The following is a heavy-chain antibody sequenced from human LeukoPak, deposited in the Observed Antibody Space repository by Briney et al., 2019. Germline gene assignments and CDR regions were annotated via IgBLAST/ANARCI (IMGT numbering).Heavy chain of an antibody. CDR3: AKFADLWLQTSYFDY. CDR1: GFTFSSYA. CDR2: ISGSGGST. J-gene: IGHJ4*02. D-gene: IGHD5-18*01. Sequence: PGGSLRLSCAASGFTFSSYAMSWVRQAPGKGLEWVSAISGSGGSTYYADSVKGRFTISRDNSKNTLYLQMNSLRAEDMAVYYCAKFADLWLQTSYFDYWGQGTLVTVSS. V-gene: IGHV3-23*01.